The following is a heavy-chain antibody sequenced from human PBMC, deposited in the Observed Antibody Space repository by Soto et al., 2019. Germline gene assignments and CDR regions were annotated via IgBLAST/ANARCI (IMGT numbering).Heavy chain of an antibody. CDR1: GFTFSNAW. Sequence: GGSLRLSCAASGFTFSNAWMSWVRQAPGKGLEWVGRIKSKTDGGTTDYAAPVKGRFTISRDDSKNTLYLQMNSLKTEDTAVYYCTTASAPYCSSTSCYDAFDIWGQGTMVTVSS. CDR3: TTASAPYCSSTSCYDAFDI. CDR2: IKSKTDGGTT. V-gene: IGHV3-15*01. D-gene: IGHD2-2*01. J-gene: IGHJ3*02.